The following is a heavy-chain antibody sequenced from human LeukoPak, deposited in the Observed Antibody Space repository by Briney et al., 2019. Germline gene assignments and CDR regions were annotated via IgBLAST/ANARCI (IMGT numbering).Heavy chain of an antibody. CDR2: IYPGDSDT. J-gene: IGHJ5*02. CDR3: ARAPKGYCSSTSCYISWFDP. Sequence: GESLKISCKGSGYSFTNYWIGWVRQMPGKGLEWMGIIYPGDSDTRYSPSFQGQVTISADKSISTAYLQWSSLKASDTAMYYCARAPKGYCSSTSCYISWFDPWGQGTLVTVSS. D-gene: IGHD2-2*02. CDR1: GYSFTNYW. V-gene: IGHV5-51*01.